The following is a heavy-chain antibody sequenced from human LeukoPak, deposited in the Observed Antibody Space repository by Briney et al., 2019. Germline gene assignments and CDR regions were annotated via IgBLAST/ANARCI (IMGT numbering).Heavy chain of an antibody. D-gene: IGHD2-15*01. V-gene: IGHV1-2*02. CDR2: INPDNGGT. Sequence: ASVTVSCKASVYSFSGYYVHWLRQAPGQGLEWMGWINPDNGGTNYAQNFQGRVTMSRDTSISTVYMDLSRLTSDDTAVFYCVRESRVGDWFDPWGQGTQVTVSS. J-gene: IGHJ5*02. CDR1: VYSFSGYY. CDR3: VRESRVGDWFDP.